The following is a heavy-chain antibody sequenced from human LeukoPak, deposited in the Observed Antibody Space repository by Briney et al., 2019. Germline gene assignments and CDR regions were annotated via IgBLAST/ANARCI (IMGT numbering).Heavy chain of an antibody. CDR1: GFTFSSYG. CDR3: VKALGALDAFDI. Sequence: GGSLRLSRAASGFTFSSYGMHWVRQAPGKGPEWVAVISYDGSNKYYADSVKGRFTISRDNSKNTLYLQMNSLRAEDTAVYYCVKALGALDAFDIWGQGTMVTVSS. V-gene: IGHV3-30*18. J-gene: IGHJ3*02. CDR2: ISYDGSNK. D-gene: IGHD3-10*01.